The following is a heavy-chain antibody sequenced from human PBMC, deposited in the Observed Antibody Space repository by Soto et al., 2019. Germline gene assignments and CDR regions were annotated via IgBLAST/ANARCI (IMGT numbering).Heavy chain of an antibody. D-gene: IGHD2-8*02. V-gene: IGHV6-1*01. J-gene: IGHJ4*02. CDR2: TYYRSKWYT. CDR1: GDSVSSNSGA. CDR3: TGQSAAVAIDS. Sequence: SETLSLTCAISGDSVSSNSGAWNWIRQSPSRGLEWLGRTYYRSKWYTGYAVSVRSRITINPDTSKNQFSLQLSSVTPEDTAVFYCTGQSAAVAIDSWGQGPPVTGSS.